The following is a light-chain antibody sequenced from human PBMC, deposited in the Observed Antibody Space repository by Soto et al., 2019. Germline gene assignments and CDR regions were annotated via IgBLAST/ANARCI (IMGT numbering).Light chain of an antibody. J-gene: IGKJ2*01. CDR2: DAS. V-gene: IGKV3-11*01. CDR3: QQRYNWPVT. Sequence: EIVLTQSPATLSLSPGERATLSCRASQPIDTYLAWYQQKPGQAPRLLIYDASDRATGIPARFGGSGSGSDFTLTISSLEPEDFAVYDCQQRYNWPVTFGQGTRLEIK. CDR1: QPIDTY.